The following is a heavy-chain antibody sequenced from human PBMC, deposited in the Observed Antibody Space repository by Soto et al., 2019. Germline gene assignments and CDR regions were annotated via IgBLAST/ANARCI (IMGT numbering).Heavy chain of an antibody. D-gene: IGHD2-8*02. V-gene: IGHV4-39*07. CDR2: INHSGST. CDR3: ARDKITGLFDY. CDR1: GGSISSSSYY. Sequence: SETLSLTCTVSGGSISSSSYYWGWIRQPPGTGLEWIGEINHSGSTNYNPSLKSRVTISVDTSKNQFSLKLTSVTAADTAVYYCARDKITGLFDYWGQGTLVTVLL. J-gene: IGHJ4*02.